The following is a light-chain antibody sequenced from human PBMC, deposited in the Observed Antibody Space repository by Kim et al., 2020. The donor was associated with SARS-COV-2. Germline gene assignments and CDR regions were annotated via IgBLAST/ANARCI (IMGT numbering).Light chain of an antibody. CDR2: QDS. Sequence: SPGQTASFTCSGDKLGDKYACWYQQKPGQSPVLVIYQDSKRPSGIPERFSGSNSGNTATLTISGAQAMDEADYYCQAWDSSTAWVFGGGTQLTVL. V-gene: IGLV3-1*01. CDR3: QAWDSSTAWV. CDR1: KLGDKY. J-gene: IGLJ3*02.